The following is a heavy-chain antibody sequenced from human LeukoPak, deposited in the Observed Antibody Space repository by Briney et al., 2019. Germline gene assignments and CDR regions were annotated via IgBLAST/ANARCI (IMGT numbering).Heavy chain of an antibody. CDR1: GYTFTIYG. CDR2: ISTYNVNT. J-gene: IGHJ4*02. Sequence: ASVKVSCKASGYTFTIYGITWVRQAPGQGLEWMGWISTYNVNTNYAQRLQGRVTMTTDTSTSTAYMELRSLRSDDTAVYYCARGTTVTSDYWGQGTLVTVSS. CDR3: ARGTTVTSDY. D-gene: IGHD4-17*01. V-gene: IGHV1-18*01.